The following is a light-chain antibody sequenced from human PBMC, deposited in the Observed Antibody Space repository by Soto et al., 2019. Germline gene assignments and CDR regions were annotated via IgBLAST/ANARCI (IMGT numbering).Light chain of an antibody. V-gene: IGKV3-15*01. CDR1: QSVSNN. Sequence: IVKTPSPATLSVSPGARATLSCRASQSVSNNLTWYQQKAGQAPRLLIYGASTRATGIPDRFSGSGSGTEFTLTISSLQSEDFAVYYCQQYNSWPPITFGQGTRLEIK. CDR2: GAS. J-gene: IGKJ5*01. CDR3: QQYNSWPPIT.